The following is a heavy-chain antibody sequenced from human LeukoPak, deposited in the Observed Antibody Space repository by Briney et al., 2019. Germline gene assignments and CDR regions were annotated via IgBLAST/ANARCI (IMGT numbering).Heavy chain of an antibody. V-gene: IGHV1-46*01. CDR2: INPSGGST. J-gene: IGHJ1*01. CDR3: ARDPLSYSSGWERYFQH. D-gene: IGHD6-19*01. Sequence: GASVKVSCKASGYTFTSYYMHWVRQAPGQGLEWMGIINPSGGSTSYAQKFQGRVTITTDESTSTAYMELSSLRSEDTAVYYCARDPLSYSSGWERYFQHWGQGTLVTVSS. CDR1: GYTFTSYY.